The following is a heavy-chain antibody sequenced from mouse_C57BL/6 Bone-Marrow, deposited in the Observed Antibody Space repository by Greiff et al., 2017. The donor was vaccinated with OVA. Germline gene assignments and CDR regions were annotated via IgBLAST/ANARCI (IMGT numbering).Heavy chain of an antibody. CDR3: ARGDGYDEFAD. Sequence: VQLQQPGAELVKPGASVKLSCKASGYTFTSYWMQWVKQRPGQGLEWIGEIDPSDSYTNYNQKFKGKATLTVDTSSSTAYMQLSSLTSEDSAVYYCARGDGYDEFADWGQGTLVTVSA. CDR1: GYTFTSYW. CDR2: IDPSDSYT. V-gene: IGHV1-50*01. J-gene: IGHJ3*01. D-gene: IGHD2-2*01.